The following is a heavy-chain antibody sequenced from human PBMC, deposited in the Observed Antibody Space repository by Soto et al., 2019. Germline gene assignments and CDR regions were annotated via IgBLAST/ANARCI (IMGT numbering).Heavy chain of an antibody. CDR1: GYSFTSYW. D-gene: IGHD3-9*01. V-gene: IGHV5-10-1*01. Sequence: LGESLKISCKGSGYSFTSYWISWVRQMPGKGLEWMGRIDPSDSYTNYSPSFQGHVTISADKSISTAYLQWSSLKASDTAMYYCARLRTLTGYYRNYYYYYGMDVWGQGTTVTVSS. CDR2: IDPSDSYT. J-gene: IGHJ6*02. CDR3: ARLRTLTGYYRNYYYYYGMDV.